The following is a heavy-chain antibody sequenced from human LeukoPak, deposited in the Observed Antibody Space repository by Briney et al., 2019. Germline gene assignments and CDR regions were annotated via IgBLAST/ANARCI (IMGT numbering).Heavy chain of an antibody. CDR3: ARGLSGYASSLGY. CDR1: GFTFSSYA. D-gene: IGHD6-6*01. Sequence: GGSLRLSCAASGFTFSSYAMSWVRQAPGKGLEWVSAISGSGGSTYYADSVKGRFTISRDNAKNTLYLQMNSLRAEDTAVYYCARGLSGYASSLGYWGQGTLVTVSA. J-gene: IGHJ4*02. V-gene: IGHV3-23*01. CDR2: ISGSGGST.